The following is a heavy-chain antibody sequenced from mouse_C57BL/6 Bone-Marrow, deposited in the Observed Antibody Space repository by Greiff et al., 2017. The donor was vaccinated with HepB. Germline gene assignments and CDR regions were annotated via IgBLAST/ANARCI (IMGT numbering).Heavy chain of an antibody. CDR1: GYTFTDYN. D-gene: IGHD1-1*01. J-gene: IGHJ4*01. V-gene: IGHV1-18*01. CDR2: INPNNGGT. CDR3: ARPYYGSSYVGAMDY. Sequence: EVKLVESGPELVKPGASVKIPCKASGYTFTDYNMDWVKQSHGKSLEWIGDINPNNGGTIYNQKFKGKATLTVDKSSSTAYMELRSLTSEDTAVYYCARPYYGSSYVGAMDYWGQGTSVTVSS.